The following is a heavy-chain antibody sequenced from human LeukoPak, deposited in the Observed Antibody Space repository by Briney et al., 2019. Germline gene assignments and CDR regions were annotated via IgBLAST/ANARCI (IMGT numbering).Heavy chain of an antibody. V-gene: IGHV1-18*01. D-gene: IGHD3-22*01. CDR2: ISAYNGNT. CDR3: ARGPGYYDSSGYLDY. CDR1: GYTFTSYG. J-gene: IGHJ4*02. Sequence: GASVTVSCKASGYTFTSYGISWVRQAPGQGLEWMGWISAYNGNTNYAQKLQGRVTMTTDTSTSTAYMELRSLRSDDTAVYYCARGPGYYDSSGYLDYWGQGTLVTVSS.